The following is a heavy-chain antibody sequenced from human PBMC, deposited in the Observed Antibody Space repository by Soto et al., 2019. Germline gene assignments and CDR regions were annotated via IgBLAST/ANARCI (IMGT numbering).Heavy chain of an antibody. CDR3: ARGFSSYSDF. Sequence: GASVKVSCKASGYTFTDYDINWVRQAPGQGLEWMGWMNPNSGNTAYAQKFQGRLTLTRHASISTAYMELSSLASEDTAVYFCARGFSSYSDFWGPGTLVTVSS. D-gene: IGHD6-13*01. CDR2: MNPNSGNT. V-gene: IGHV1-8*01. CDR1: GYTFTDYD. J-gene: IGHJ4*02.